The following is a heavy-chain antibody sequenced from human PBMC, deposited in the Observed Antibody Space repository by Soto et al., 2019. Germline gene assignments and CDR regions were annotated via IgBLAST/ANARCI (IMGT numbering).Heavy chain of an antibody. CDR1: GFTFSTYW. J-gene: IGHJ6*02. Sequence: EVQMVESGGGLVQPGGSLRLSCECSGFTFSTYWMHWVRQAPGKGLVWVSRINSDGDSTRYADSVKGRFTFSRDNAKITLYLQMNSLRDEDTAVYYCVRAGRNWNDGMDVWGQGTTVTVSS. D-gene: IGHD1-1*01. V-gene: IGHV3-74*01. CDR2: INSDGDST. CDR3: VRAGRNWNDGMDV.